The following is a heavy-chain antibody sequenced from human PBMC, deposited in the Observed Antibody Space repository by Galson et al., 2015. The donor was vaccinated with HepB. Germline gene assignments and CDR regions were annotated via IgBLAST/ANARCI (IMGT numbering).Heavy chain of an antibody. CDR3: ARAIPGSGSSDSIPYYYYGMDV. Sequence: SVKVSCKASGYTFTGYYMHWVRQAPGQGLEWMGWINPNSGGTNYAQKFQGWVTMTRDTSISTAYMELSRLRSDDTAVYYCARAIPGSGSSDSIPYYYYGMDVWGQGTTVTVSS. V-gene: IGHV1-2*04. D-gene: IGHD3-10*01. CDR2: INPNSGGT. CDR1: GYTFTGYY. J-gene: IGHJ6*02.